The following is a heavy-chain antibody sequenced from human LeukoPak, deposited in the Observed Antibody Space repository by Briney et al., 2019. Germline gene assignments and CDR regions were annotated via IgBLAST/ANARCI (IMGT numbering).Heavy chain of an antibody. D-gene: IGHD6-13*01. J-gene: IGHJ4*02. CDR2: ISTDGRDK. Sequence: GRSLRLSCAASGFSFSNYAMHWVRQTPGEGLVWVAVISTDGRDKHYADSVKGRFTISRDNSKSTLYLQMNSLRAEDTAVYYCARDSASAAVYYFDCWGQGTLVTVSS. CDR1: GFSFSNYA. V-gene: IGHV3-30*04. CDR3: ARDSASAAVYYFDC.